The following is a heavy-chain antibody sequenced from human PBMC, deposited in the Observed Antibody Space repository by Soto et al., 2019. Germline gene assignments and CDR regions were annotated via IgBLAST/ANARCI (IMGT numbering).Heavy chain of an antibody. CDR1: GGXFSGYY. Sequence: SETLSLTCAVYGGXFSGYYWSWIRQPPGKGLEWIGEINHSGSTNYNPSLKSRVTISVDTSKNQFSLKLSSVTAADTAVYYCARDQGFLEWLSKYFDYWGQGTLVTVSS. D-gene: IGHD3-3*01. CDR2: INHSGST. J-gene: IGHJ4*02. CDR3: ARDQGFLEWLSKYFDY. V-gene: IGHV4-34*01.